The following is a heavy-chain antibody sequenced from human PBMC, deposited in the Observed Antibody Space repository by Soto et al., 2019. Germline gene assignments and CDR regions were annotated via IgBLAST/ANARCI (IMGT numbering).Heavy chain of an antibody. V-gene: IGHV3-48*03. Sequence: EVRLEESGGGLVQPGGSLRLSCAASGFTFSGYEMNWVRQVPGKGLQWVSYIGTSETIRYYADSVKGRFTISRDNANNSPYRQVTSRRAEDTAIYYCARETLTLFGGVRDNVYYGMDVWGPGTTVTVSS. CDR1: GFTFSGYE. J-gene: IGHJ6*02. D-gene: IGHD3-3*01. CDR2: IGTSETIR. CDR3: ARETLTLFGGVRDNVYYGMDV.